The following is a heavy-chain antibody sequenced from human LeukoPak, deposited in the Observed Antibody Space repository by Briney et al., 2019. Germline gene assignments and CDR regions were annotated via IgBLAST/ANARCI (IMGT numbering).Heavy chain of an antibody. J-gene: IGHJ6*02. D-gene: IGHD6-13*01. CDR2: ISAYNGNT. CDR3: ARSIAAAGTDYYYGMDV. V-gene: IGHV1-18*01. Sequence: ASVKVSCKASGYTFTSYGIIWVRQAPGQGLEWMGWISAYNGNTNYAQKLQGRVTMTTDTSTSTAYMELRSLRSDDTAVYYCARSIAAAGTDYYYGMDVWGQGTTDTVSS. CDR1: GYTFTSYG.